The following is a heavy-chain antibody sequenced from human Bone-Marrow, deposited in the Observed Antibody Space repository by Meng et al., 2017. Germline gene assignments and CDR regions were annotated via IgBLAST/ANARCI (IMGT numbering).Heavy chain of an antibody. CDR1: GFTFDDYA. V-gene: IGHV3-9*01. Sequence: SLKISCAASGFTFDDYAMHWVRQAPGKGLEWVSGISWNSGSIGYADSVKGRFTISRDNAKNSLYLQMNSLRAGDTALYYCAKAIRYYYDSSGYYYYYYGMDVWGQGTTVTVSS. CDR3: AKAIRYYYDSSGYYYYYYGMDV. CDR2: ISWNSGSI. D-gene: IGHD3-22*01. J-gene: IGHJ6*02.